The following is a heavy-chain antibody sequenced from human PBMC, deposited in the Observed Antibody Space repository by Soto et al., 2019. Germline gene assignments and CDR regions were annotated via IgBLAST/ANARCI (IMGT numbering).Heavy chain of an antibody. CDR2: ISNGGDST. Sequence: EVQLLESGGGLVQPGGSLRLSCAASGFTMSIYAMTWVRQSPGKGLEWVSVISNGGDSTFYADSVKGRFTISRDNSKKTMSLQMNSLRAEDTAIYYCAKGAWVDDWGQGTLVTVSS. D-gene: IGHD1-26*01. CDR1: GFTMSIYA. J-gene: IGHJ4*02. CDR3: AKGAWVDD. V-gene: IGHV3-23*01.